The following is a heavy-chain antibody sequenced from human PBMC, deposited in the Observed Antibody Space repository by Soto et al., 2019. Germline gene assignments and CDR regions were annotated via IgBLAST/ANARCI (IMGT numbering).Heavy chain of an antibody. Sequence: SETLSLPCTVSGGSISSYYWSWIRQPPGKGLEWIGYTYYSGSTNYNPSLKSRVTISGDTSKNQLSLKLSSVTAADTAVYYCARDKGPRRSFYGMDVWGQGTTVTVSS. D-gene: IGHD6-6*01. J-gene: IGHJ6*02. CDR3: ARDKGPRRSFYGMDV. CDR2: TYYSGST. V-gene: IGHV4-59*01. CDR1: GGSISSYY.